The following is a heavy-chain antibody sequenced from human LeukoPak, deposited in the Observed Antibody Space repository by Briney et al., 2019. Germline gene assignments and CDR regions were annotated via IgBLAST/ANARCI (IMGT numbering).Heavy chain of an antibody. J-gene: IGHJ4*02. V-gene: IGHV1-69*06. Sequence: SVKVSCKASGGTFSSYAISWVRQAPEQGLEWMGGIIPIFGTANYAQKFQGRVTITADKSTSTAYMELSSLRSEDTAVYYCARGDTAMAFYYFDYWGQGTLVTVSS. CDR3: ARGDTAMAFYYFDY. CDR1: GGTFSSYA. D-gene: IGHD5-18*01. CDR2: IIPIFGTA.